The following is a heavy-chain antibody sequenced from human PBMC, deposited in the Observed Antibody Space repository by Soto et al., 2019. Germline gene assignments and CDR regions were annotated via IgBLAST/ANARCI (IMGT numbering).Heavy chain of an antibody. D-gene: IGHD4-17*01. CDR3: ARDTPLRHFDY. CDR2: INAGNGNT. CDR1: GYTFTSYA. J-gene: IGHJ4*02. V-gene: IGHV1-3*01. Sequence: QVQLVQSGAEVKKPGASVKVSCKASGYTFTSYAMHWVRQAPGQRLEWMGWINAGNGNTKYSQKFQGRVTITRDTSASTAYMELSSLRSEDTAVYYCARDTPLRHFDYWGQGTLVTVSS.